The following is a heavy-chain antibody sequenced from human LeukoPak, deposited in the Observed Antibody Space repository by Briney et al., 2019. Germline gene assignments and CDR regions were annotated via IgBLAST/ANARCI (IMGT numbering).Heavy chain of an antibody. CDR2: IYYCGHN. J-gene: IGHJ3*02. CDR1: GGSLSSFL. Sequence: TSETVSHPCCVWGGSLSSFLWSCTRHPPEGARECRGYIYYCGHNKYTPSLKRRLPISVDTSKNEFSVKQLSVSAAHAGVYLCARGPWNYRHQNDFDIWGQGTMVTVSS. V-gene: IGHV4-59*12. CDR3: ARGPWNYRHQNDFDI. D-gene: IGHD1-7*01.